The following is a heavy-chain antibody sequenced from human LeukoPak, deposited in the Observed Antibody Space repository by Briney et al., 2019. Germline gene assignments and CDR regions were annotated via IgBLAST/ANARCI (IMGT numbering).Heavy chain of an antibody. J-gene: IGHJ5*02. CDR2: MYYSGST. D-gene: IGHD3-22*01. V-gene: IGHV4-30-4*08. CDR1: GFTFSSYA. CDR3: ARPYYYDSRIDP. Sequence: LRLSCAASGFTFSSYAMNWVRQPPGKGLEWIAYMYYSGSTYYNPSLKSRVTMSADTFKNQLSLKLSSVTAADTAVYYCARPYYYDSRIDPWGQGILVTVSS.